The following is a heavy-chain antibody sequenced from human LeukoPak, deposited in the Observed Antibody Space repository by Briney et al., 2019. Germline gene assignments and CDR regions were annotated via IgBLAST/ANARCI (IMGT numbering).Heavy chain of an antibody. J-gene: IGHJ6*04. CDR3: AELGITMIGGV. CDR1: GFTFNSYS. CDR2: ISSSSRFI. Sequence: EGSLRLSFAASGFTFNSYSMNWFRPAPGKGVGWVSSISSSSRFIYYADSVKGRFTISRDNAKNSLYLQMNSLRAEDTAVYYCAELGITMIGGVWGKGTTVTISS. V-gene: IGHV3-21*01. D-gene: IGHD3-10*02.